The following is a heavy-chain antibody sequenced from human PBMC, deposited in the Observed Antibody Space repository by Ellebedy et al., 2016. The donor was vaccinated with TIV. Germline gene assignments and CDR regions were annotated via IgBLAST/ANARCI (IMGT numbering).Heavy chain of an antibody. D-gene: IGHD6-13*01. Sequence: SVKVSCXASGGTFSSYAISWVRQAPGQGLEWMGGIIPIFGTANYAQKFQGRVTITADKSTSTAYMELSSLRSEDAAVYYCAIEGVGIAAAGTLSNWFDPWGQGTLVTVSS. CDR3: AIEGVGIAAAGTLSNWFDP. CDR2: IIPIFGTA. J-gene: IGHJ5*02. CDR1: GGTFSSYA. V-gene: IGHV1-69*06.